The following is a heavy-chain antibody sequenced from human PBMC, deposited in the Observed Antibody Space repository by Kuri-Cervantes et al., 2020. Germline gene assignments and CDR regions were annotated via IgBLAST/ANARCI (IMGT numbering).Heavy chain of an antibody. CDR3: ASRGYYYDSSGFRELVDY. J-gene: IGHJ4*02. Sequence: GGSLRLSCKGSGYSFTSYWIGWVRQMPGKGLEWMGIIYPGDSDTRYSPSFQGQVTISADKSISTAYLQWSSPKASDTAMYYCASRGYYYDSSGFRELVDYWGQGTLVTVSS. CDR1: GYSFTSYW. CDR2: IYPGDSDT. V-gene: IGHV5-51*01. D-gene: IGHD3-22*01.